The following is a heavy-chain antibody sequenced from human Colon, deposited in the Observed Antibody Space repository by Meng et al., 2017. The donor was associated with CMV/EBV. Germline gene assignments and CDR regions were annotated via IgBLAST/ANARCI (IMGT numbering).Heavy chain of an antibody. J-gene: IGHJ4*02. CDR2: ISGTGHRT. CDR1: GFSFKVYT. Sequence: GGSLRLSCAASGFSFKVYTMSWVRQTPGKGLEWVSSISGTGHRTYYADSVKGRFIISRDNSTNTLHLQMSSLRADDTAVYYCAKGSWSGFYYYFDFWGQGTLVTVSS. D-gene: IGHD3-3*01. V-gene: IGHV3-23*01. CDR3: AKGSWSGFYYYFDF.